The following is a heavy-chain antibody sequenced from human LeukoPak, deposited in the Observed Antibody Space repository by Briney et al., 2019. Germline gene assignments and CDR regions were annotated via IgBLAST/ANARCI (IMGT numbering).Heavy chain of an antibody. CDR3: ASDVGYCSSTSCRDY. CDR1: GYTFTGYY. Sequence: ASVKVSCKASGYTFTGYYMHWVRQAPGQGLEWIGWIYPNSGGTNYAPKFQGRVTMTRDTSISTAYMELSRLRSDDTAVYYCASDVGYCSSTSCRDYWGQGTLVTVSS. J-gene: IGHJ4*02. D-gene: IGHD2-2*01. CDR2: IYPNSGGT. V-gene: IGHV1-2*02.